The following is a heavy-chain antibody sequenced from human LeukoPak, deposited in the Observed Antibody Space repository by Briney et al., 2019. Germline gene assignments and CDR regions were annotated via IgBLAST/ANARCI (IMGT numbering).Heavy chain of an antibody. Sequence: GGSLRLSCAASGFTFDDYGMSWVRQAPGKGLEWVSGINWNGGSTGYADSVKGRFTISRDNAKNSLYLQMNSLRAEDTAMYFCAKEPTVSGAYYFDYWGQGALVTVSS. J-gene: IGHJ4*02. CDR2: INWNGGST. V-gene: IGHV3-20*04. CDR3: AKEPTVSGAYYFDY. CDR1: GFTFDDYG. D-gene: IGHD5/OR15-5a*01.